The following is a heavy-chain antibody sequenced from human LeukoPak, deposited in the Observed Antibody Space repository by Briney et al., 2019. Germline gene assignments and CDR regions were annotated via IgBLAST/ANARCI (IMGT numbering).Heavy chain of an antibody. CDR2: INPNSGGT. Sequence: ASVNVSCKASGYTFTGYYMHWVRQAPGQGLEWMGWINPNSGGTNYAQKFQGRVTMTRDTSISTAYMELSRLRSDDTAVYYCARGLYSSSWYDYWGQGTLVTVSS. J-gene: IGHJ4*02. V-gene: IGHV1-2*02. D-gene: IGHD6-13*01. CDR1: GYTFTGYY. CDR3: ARGLYSSSWYDY.